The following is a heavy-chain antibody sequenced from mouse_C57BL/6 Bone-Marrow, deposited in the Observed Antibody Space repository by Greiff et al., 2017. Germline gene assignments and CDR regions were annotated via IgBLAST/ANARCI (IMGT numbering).Heavy chain of an antibody. CDR1: GYTFTDYN. V-gene: IGHV1-22*01. CDR3: ARRGLTGTLYYFDY. CDR2: INPNNGGT. D-gene: IGHD4-1*01. Sequence: EVQLQQSGPELVKPGASVKMSCKASGYTFTDYNMPWVKQSHGKSLEWIGYINPNNGGTSYNQKFKGKATLTVNKSSSTAYMELRSLTSEDSAVYYCARRGLTGTLYYFDYWGQGTTLTVSS. J-gene: IGHJ2*01.